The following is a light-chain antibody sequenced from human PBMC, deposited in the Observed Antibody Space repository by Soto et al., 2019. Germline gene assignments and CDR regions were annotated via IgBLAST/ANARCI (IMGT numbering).Light chain of an antibody. CDR3: QQCATPPLT. CDR2: DAS. J-gene: IGKJ1*01. V-gene: IGKV3-20*01. CDR1: QSVSKNY. Sequence: EIVLTQSPGTLSLSPGERATLSCRASQSVSKNYLAWYQQKPGQAPRLLIYDASNRATGIPDRFSGSGSGTDFTLTIRRLEPEDFAVYYCQQCATPPLTFGQGTRVEIK.